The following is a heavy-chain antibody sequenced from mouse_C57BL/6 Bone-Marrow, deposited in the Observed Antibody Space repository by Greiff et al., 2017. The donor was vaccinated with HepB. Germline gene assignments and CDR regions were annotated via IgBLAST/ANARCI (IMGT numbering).Heavy chain of an antibody. D-gene: IGHD2-4*01. V-gene: IGHV14-4*01. Sequence: EVQLQQSGAELVRPGASVKLSCTASGFNIKDDYMHWVKQRPEQGLEWIGWIDPENGDTEYASKFQGKATITADTSSNTAYLQLSSLTTEDSAIYYCARYYYDYLEDFDYWGQGTTLTVSS. CDR1: GFNIKDDY. J-gene: IGHJ2*01. CDR2: IDPENGDT. CDR3: ARYYYDYLEDFDY.